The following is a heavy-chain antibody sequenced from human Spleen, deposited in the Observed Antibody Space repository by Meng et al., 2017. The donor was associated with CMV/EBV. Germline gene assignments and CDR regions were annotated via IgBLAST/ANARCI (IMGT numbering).Heavy chain of an antibody. J-gene: IGHJ4*02. CDR2: IYYSGTT. CDR1: GDSISGYY. Sequence: SETLSLTCTVSGDSISGYYWSWIRQTPGKGLEWIAYIYYSGTTNYNPSLKSRVTVSVDTSKNQFSLKLSSVTAADTAVYYCASITAYGSGWYYFDSWGRGTLVTVSS. CDR3: ASITAYGSGWYYFDS. D-gene: IGHD6-13*01. V-gene: IGHV4-59*01.